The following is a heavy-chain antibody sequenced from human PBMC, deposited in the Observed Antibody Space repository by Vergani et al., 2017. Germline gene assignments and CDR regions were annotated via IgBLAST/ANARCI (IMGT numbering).Heavy chain of an antibody. J-gene: IGHJ4*02. D-gene: IGHD3-22*01. V-gene: IGHV5-51*01. CDR1: GYSFTNYW. CDR3: ARLYGRDSSGSKYFDY. CDR2: IHPADSDT. Sequence: EVQLVQSGAEVKKPGESLKISCQISGYSFTNYWIGWVRQMPGKGLEWMGIIHPADSDTRYSPSFQGQVTISVDKSIRTAYLQRSSLRASDSAMYYCARLYGRDSSGSKYFDYWGQGTLVTVSS.